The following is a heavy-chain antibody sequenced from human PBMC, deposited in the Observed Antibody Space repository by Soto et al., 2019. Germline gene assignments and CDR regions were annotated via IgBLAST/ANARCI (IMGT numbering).Heavy chain of an antibody. J-gene: IGHJ4*02. D-gene: IGHD3-10*01. Sequence: ASVKVSCKASGYTFTSYGISWVRQAPGQGLEWMGWISAYNGNTNYAQKLQGRVTMTTDTSTSTAYMELRSLRSDDTAVYYCARFLPFRSITMVRGVIINNFDYWGQGTLVTVSS. CDR2: ISAYNGNT. V-gene: IGHV1-18*01. CDR3: ARFLPFRSITMVRGVIINNFDY. CDR1: GYTFTSYG.